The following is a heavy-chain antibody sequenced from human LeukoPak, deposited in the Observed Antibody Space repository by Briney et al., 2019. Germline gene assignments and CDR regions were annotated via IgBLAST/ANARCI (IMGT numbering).Heavy chain of an antibody. CDR3: AREGVRGAQQGHFDY. CDR2: IWYDGSNK. D-gene: IGHD3-10*01. J-gene: IGHJ4*02. V-gene: IGHV3-33*08. CDR1: GFTFSSYG. Sequence: GGSLRLSCAASGFTFSSYGMHWVRQAPGKGLEWVAVIWYDGSNKYYADSVKGRFTISRDNSKNTLYLQMNSLRAEDTAVYYCAREGVRGAQQGHFDYWGQGTLVTVSS.